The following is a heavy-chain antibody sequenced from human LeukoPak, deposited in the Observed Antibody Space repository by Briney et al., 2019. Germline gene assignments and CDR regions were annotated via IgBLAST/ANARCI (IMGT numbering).Heavy chain of an antibody. CDR2: ISWNSGSI. Sequence: GGSLRLSCAASGFTFDDYAMHWVRQAPGKGLEWVSGISWNSGSIGYADSVKGRFTISRDNAKNSLYLQMNSLRAEDTAVYYCARDLLEWPPSAFIWGQGTMVTVSS. V-gene: IGHV3-9*01. D-gene: IGHD3-3*01. CDR3: ARDLLEWPPSAFI. CDR1: GFTFDDYA. J-gene: IGHJ3*02.